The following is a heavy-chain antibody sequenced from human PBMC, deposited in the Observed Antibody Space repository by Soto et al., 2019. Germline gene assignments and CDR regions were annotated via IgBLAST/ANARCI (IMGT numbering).Heavy chain of an antibody. CDR1: GFTFSSYW. J-gene: IGHJ6*02. D-gene: IGHD2-2*01. Sequence: GGSLRLSCAASGFTFSSYWMHWVRQAPGKGLVWVSRINSDGSSTSYADSVKGRFTISRDNAKNTLYLQMNSLRAEDTAVYYCARAGSYAHPSPYYYYGMDVWGQGTTVTVSS. CDR3: ARAGSYAHPSPYYYYGMDV. CDR2: INSDGSST. V-gene: IGHV3-74*01.